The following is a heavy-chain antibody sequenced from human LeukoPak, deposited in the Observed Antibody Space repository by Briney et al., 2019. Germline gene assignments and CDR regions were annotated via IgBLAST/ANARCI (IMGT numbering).Heavy chain of an antibody. V-gene: IGHV4-34*01. CDR2: INHSGST. Sequence: SETLSLTCAVYGGSFSGYYWSWIRQPPGKGLEWIGEINHSGSTNYNPSLKSRVTISVDTSKNQFSLKLSSVTAADTAVYYCARLDIVVVPAARQYYYYMGVWGKGTTVTVSS. D-gene: IGHD2-2*01. CDR1: GGSFSGYY. J-gene: IGHJ6*03. CDR3: ARLDIVVVPAARQYYYYMGV.